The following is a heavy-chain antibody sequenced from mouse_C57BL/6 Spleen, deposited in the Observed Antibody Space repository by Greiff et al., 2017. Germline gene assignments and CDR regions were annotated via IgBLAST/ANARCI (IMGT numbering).Heavy chain of an antibody. CDR2: IRNKANGYKT. Sequence: EVMLVESGGGLVQPGGSLSLSCAASGFTFTDYYMTWVRQPPGKALEWLGFIRNKANGYKTEYSASVKGQFTISRDNSHSILYLQMNALRAEDSATYYRARSPNLGFDYWGQGTTLTVSS. CDR1: GFTFTDYY. D-gene: IGHD4-1*01. J-gene: IGHJ2*01. V-gene: IGHV7-3*01. CDR3: ARSPNLGFDY.